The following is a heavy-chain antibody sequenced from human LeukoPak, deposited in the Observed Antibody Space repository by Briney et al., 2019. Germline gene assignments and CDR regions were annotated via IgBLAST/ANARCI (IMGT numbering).Heavy chain of an antibody. J-gene: IGHJ6*02. CDR1: GGSISSYY. D-gene: IGHD2-2*01. CDR3: ARLSPRCSSTSCYYYYGMDV. CDR2: IYYSGST. Sequence: SETLSLTCTVSGGSISSYYWSWIRQPPGKGLEWIGYIYYSGSTNYNPSLKSRVTISVDTSKNQFSLKLSSVTAADTAVYYCARLSPRCSSTSCYYYYGMDVRGQGTTVTVSS. V-gene: IGHV4-59*08.